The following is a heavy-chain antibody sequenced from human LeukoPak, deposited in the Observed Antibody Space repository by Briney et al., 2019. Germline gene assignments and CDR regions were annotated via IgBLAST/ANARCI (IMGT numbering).Heavy chain of an antibody. D-gene: IGHD3-10*01. V-gene: IGHV1-8*01. CDR1: GYTFTSYD. J-gene: IGHJ5*02. CDR3: ARDLLWFRGGFDP. Sequence: ASVKVSCKASGYTFTSYDINWVRQATGQGLEWMGWMNPNSGNTGYAQKFQGRVTMTRNTSISTAYTELSSLRSEDTAVYYCARDLLWFRGGFDPWGQGTLVTVSS. CDR2: MNPNSGNT.